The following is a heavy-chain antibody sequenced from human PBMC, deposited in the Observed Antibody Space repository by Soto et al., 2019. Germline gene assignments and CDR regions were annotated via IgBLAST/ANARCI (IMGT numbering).Heavy chain of an antibody. V-gene: IGHV1-18*01. CDR3: ARRGDCSSTSCTNACDF. D-gene: IGHD2-2*01. J-gene: IGHJ3*01. Sequence: ASVKVSCKASGYTFTSYDISWVRQAPGQGLEWMGWISAYNGNTNYAQKFQGRVTMTTDTSTSTAYMELRSLRSDDTAAYYCARRGDCSSTSCTNACDFWGQGTMVTVSS. CDR1: GYTFTSYD. CDR2: ISAYNGNT.